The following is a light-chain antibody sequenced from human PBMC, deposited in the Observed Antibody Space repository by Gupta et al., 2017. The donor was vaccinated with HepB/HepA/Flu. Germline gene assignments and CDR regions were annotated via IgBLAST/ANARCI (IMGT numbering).Light chain of an antibody. CDR2: DTH. J-gene: IGLJ3*02. V-gene: IGLV7-46*01. CDR3: SLYFGGFLV. CDR1: SGAVTSGHY. Sequence: QAMVTQEPSLTVSPGGTVTLTCGSNSGAVTSGHYPYWYQQKPGQAPRTLIYDTHIKLSWTPARLSGSLLGGKAALTLSSAQPDDEAEYYCSLYFGGFLVFGGGTKLTVL.